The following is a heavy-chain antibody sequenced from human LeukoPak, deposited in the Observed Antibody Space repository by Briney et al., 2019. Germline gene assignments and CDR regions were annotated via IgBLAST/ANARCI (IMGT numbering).Heavy chain of an antibody. Sequence: SETLSLTCTVSGGSITNYYWSWIRQPPGKGLEWSGYSYYSGSTNYNPSLKSRITISVDTSKNQFSLKLSSVTAADSAVYYCARHSHPDGNTWFWDYWGQGTLVTVSS. CDR2: SYYSGST. J-gene: IGHJ4*02. CDR3: ARHSHPDGNTWFWDY. V-gene: IGHV4-59*08. D-gene: IGHD5-24*01. CDR1: GGSITNYY.